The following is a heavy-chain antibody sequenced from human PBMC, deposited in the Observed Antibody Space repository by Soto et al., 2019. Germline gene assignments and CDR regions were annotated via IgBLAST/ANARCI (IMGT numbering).Heavy chain of an antibody. CDR2: INHSGST. J-gene: IGHJ5*02. CDR3: ARAIGRYFDWSLGP. D-gene: IGHD3-9*01. V-gene: IGHV4-34*01. Sequence: SETLSLTCAVYGGSFSGYYWSWIRQPPGKGLEWIVEINHSGSTNYNPSLKSRVTISVDTSKNQFSLKLSSVTAADTSVYYCARAIGRYFDWSLGPWGQGTLVTVSS. CDR1: GGSFSGYY.